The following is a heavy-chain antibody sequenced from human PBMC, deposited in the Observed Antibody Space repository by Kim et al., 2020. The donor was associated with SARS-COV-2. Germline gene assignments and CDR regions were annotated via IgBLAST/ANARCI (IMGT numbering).Heavy chain of an antibody. D-gene: IGHD5-18*01. V-gene: IGHV3-21*04. CDR2: ISSKSTYI. Sequence: GGSLRLSCAASGFTFSLYSMNWVRQAPGKGLEWVSSISSKSTYIYYADSVEGRFTVSRDNAKNSLVLRMDSLIAEDAAIYYCARGRGAYFYGPDYWGQGT. J-gene: IGHJ4*02. CDR1: GFTFSLYS. CDR3: ARGRGAYFYGPDY.